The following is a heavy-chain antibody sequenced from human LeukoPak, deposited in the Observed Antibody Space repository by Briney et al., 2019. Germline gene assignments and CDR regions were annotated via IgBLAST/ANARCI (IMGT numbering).Heavy chain of an antibody. J-gene: IGHJ6*03. Sequence: SETLSLTCAVYGGSFSGYYWSWIRQPPGKGLEWIGEINHSGSTNYNPSLKSRVTISVDTSKNQFSLKLSSVTAADTAVYYCARGATKPRSHYYMDVWGKGTTVTVSS. V-gene: IGHV4-34*01. CDR1: GGSFSGYY. CDR3: ARGATKPRSHYYMDV. CDR2: INHSGST.